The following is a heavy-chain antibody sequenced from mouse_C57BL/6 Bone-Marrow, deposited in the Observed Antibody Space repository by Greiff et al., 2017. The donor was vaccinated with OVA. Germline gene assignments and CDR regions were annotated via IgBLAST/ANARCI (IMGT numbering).Heavy chain of an antibody. J-gene: IGHJ2*01. CDR3: ARQIYYYGSFDY. CDR2: INPGSGGT. V-gene: IGHV1-54*01. CDR1: GYAFTNYL. D-gene: IGHD1-1*01. Sequence: VKLMESGAELVRPGTSVKVSCKASGYAFTNYLIEWVKQRPGQGLEWIGVINPGSGGTNYNEKFKGKATLTADKSSSTAYMQLSSLTSEDSAVYFCARQIYYYGSFDYWGQGTTLTVSS.